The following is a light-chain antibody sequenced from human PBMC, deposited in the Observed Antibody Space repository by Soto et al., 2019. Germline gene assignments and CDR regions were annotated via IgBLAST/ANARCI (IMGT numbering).Light chain of an antibody. V-gene: IGLV2-14*01. J-gene: IGLJ2*01. Sequence: QSALTQPASVSGSPGQSIIISCTGTSSDVGGYNYVSWYQQHPGKAPKVMIYDVSNRPSGVSNRFSGSKSGNTASLTISGLQAEDDADYYCSSYTSSSSVVFGGGTKLTVL. CDR2: DVS. CDR3: SSYTSSSSVV. CDR1: SSDVGGYNY.